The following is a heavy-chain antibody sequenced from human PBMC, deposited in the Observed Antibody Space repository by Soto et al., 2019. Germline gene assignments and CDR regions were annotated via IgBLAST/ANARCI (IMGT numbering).Heavy chain of an antibody. D-gene: IGHD1-26*01. V-gene: IGHV1-46*01. CDR3: ATYSGSYYDLDY. Sequence: ASVKVSCKASGYTFTSYYMHWVRQAPGQGLEWMGIINPSGGSTSYAQKFQGRVTMTRDTSTSTVYMELSSLRSEDTAVYYCATYSGSYYDLDYWGQGTLFTVSS. J-gene: IGHJ4*02. CDR1: GYTFTSYY. CDR2: INPSGGST.